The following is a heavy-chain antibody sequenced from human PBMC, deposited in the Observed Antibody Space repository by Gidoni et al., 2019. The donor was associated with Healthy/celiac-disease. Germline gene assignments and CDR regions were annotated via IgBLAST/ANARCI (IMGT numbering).Heavy chain of an antibody. Sequence: QVQLVESGGGVVQPGRSLRLSCAASGFTFSSYAMHWVRQAPGKGLEWVAVISYDGSNKYYADSVKGRFTISRDNSKNTLYLQMNSLRAEDTAVYYCARDRSRASSRKVGYYYYGMDVWGQGTTVTVSS. CDR2: ISYDGSNK. J-gene: IGHJ6*02. CDR1: GFTFSSYA. V-gene: IGHV3-30*04. D-gene: IGHD6-13*01. CDR3: ARDRSRASSRKVGYYYYGMDV.